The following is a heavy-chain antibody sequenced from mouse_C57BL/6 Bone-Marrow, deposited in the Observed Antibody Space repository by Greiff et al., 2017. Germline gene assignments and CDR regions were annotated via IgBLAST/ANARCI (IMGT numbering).Heavy chain of an antibody. V-gene: IGHV5-4*01. CDR1: GFTFSSYA. CDR2: ISDGGSYT. Sequence: EVKLVESVGGLVKPGGSLTLSCAASGFTFSSYAMSWVRQTPEKRLEWVATISDGGSYTDYPDNVKGRFTISRDNAKNNLYLQMSHLMSEDTAMYYCARDRVYYGSSFWFAYWGQGTLVTVSA. CDR3: ARDRVYYGSSFWFAY. D-gene: IGHD1-1*01. J-gene: IGHJ3*01.